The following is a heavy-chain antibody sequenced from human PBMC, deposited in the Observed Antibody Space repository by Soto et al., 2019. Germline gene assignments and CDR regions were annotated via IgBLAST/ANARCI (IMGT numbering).Heavy chain of an antibody. D-gene: IGHD6-6*01. J-gene: IGHJ6*02. CDR3: ARDDPIAALGMDV. CDR2: IIPIFGTA. Sequence: RASVKVSCKASGGNFSSYAISWVRQAPGQGLEWMGGIIPIFGTANYAQKFQGRVTITADESTSTAYMELSSLRSEDTAVYYCARDDPIAALGMDVWGQGTTVTVS. V-gene: IGHV1-69*13. CDR1: GGNFSSYA.